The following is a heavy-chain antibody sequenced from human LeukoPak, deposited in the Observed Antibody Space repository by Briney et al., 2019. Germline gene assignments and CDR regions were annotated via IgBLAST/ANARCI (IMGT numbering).Heavy chain of an antibody. CDR1: GGTFSSYT. D-gene: IGHD3-10*01. CDR2: IIPILGIA. CDR3: ASEAQIKFTNHYYGSGGY. V-gene: IGHV1-69*02. J-gene: IGHJ4*02. Sequence: SVKLSCKASGGTFSSYTISWVRQAPGPGLEWMGRIIPILGIANYAQKFQGRVTITADKSTSTAYMELSGLRSEDTAVYYCASEAQIKFTNHYYGSGGYWGQGTLVTVSS.